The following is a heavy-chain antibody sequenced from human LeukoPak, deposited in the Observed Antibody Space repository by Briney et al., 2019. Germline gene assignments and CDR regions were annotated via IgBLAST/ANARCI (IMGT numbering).Heavy chain of an antibody. CDR3: ARPTGGSSPAYYYYMDV. CDR2: INPNSGGT. J-gene: IGHJ6*03. Sequence: ASVKVSCKASGYTFTGYYMHWVRQAPGQGLEWMGRINPNSGGTNYAQKFQGRVTMTRDTSISTAYMEVSRLRSDDTAVYYCARPTGGSSPAYYYYMDVWGKGTTVTVSS. CDR1: GYTFTGYY. D-gene: IGHD4-23*01. V-gene: IGHV1-2*06.